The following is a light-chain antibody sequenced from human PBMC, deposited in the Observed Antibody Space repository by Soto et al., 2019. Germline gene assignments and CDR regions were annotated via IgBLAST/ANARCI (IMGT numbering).Light chain of an antibody. J-gene: IGLJ1*01. V-gene: IGLV2-23*03. Sequence: QSVLTQPASVSGSPGQSITISCTGTSSDVGSYNLVSWYQQHPGKAPKLMIYEGSKRPSGVSNRFSGSKSGNTASLTISGLQAEDEADYYCCSYAGSSTLLYVFGTGTKPPS. CDR1: SSDVGSYNL. CDR2: EGS. CDR3: CSYAGSSTLLYV.